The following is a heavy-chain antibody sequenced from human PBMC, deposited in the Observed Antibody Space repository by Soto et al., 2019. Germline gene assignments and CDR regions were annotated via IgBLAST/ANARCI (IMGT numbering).Heavy chain of an antibody. V-gene: IGHV1-3*01. CDR3: ARELQGLYYFDY. CDR1: EYTFTSYT. D-gene: IGHD4-4*01. Sequence: QVQVLQSGAEVKKPGASVKVSCKASEYTFTSYTMHWVRQAPGQRLEWMGWITGGNGNTKYSQKFQVRVTITRDTSASTAYMELSRLRSDDTAVYYCARELQGLYYFDYWGQGTLVTVSS. J-gene: IGHJ4*02. CDR2: ITGGNGNT.